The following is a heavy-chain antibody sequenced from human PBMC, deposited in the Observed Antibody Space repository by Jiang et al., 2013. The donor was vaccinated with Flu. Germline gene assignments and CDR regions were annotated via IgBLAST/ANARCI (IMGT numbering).Heavy chain of an antibody. D-gene: IGHD6-13*01. CDR1: GDSFSSYA. CDR3: ARDYTGYGSSWYDY. CDR2: IMPIFGTS. V-gene: IGHV1-69*01. J-gene: IGHJ5*01. Sequence: SGAEVKKPGSSVKVSCKASGDSFSSYATSWVRQAPGQGLEWMGGIMPIFGTSKYAQKFQGRVTITXDESTSTVYMELSSLTSDDTAVYYCARDYTGYGSSWYDYWGQGTLVTVSS.